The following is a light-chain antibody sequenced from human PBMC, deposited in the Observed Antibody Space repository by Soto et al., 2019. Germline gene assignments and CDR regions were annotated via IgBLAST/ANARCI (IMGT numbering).Light chain of an antibody. CDR1: QSVSSY. CDR3: WESSNSIT. V-gene: IGKV3-11*01. Sequence: EIVLTQSPATLSLSPGERATLSCRASQSVSSYLAWYQQKPGQAPRLLIYDASNRATGIPSRFSGSGSGTDFVLPISWLEAEDFAVYCCWESSNSITFGPWTKVDSK. CDR2: DAS. J-gene: IGKJ3*01.